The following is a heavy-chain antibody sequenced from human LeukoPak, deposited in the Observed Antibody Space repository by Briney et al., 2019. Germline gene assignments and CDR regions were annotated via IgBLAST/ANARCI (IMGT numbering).Heavy chain of an antibody. CDR2: ISGRGGSA. CDR3: AQDHKYGYFHY. CDR1: GFTFSSYA. Sequence: GGSVRLSCAASGFTFSSYAMRWVRQAPGEGREWVSTISGRGGSAYYAHSVQGRYTISRDNAKNTLYLQMTNLRAQDTAVQYWAQDHKYGYFHYWAQGPLVTVSS. J-gene: IGHJ4*02. D-gene: IGHD2-8*01. V-gene: IGHV3-23*01.